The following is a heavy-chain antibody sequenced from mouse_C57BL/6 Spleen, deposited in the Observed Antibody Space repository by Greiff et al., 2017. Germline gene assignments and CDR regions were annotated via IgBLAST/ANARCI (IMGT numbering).Heavy chain of an antibody. CDR1: GFTFSSYA. Sequence: EVQLVESGGGLVKPGGSLKLSCAASGFTFSSYAMSWVRQTPEKRLEWVATISDGGSYTYYPDNVKGRFTISRDNAKNNLYLQMSHLKSEDTAMYYCAREGQLRLRFAYWGQGTLVTVSA. D-gene: IGHD3-2*02. CDR3: AREGQLRLRFAY. CDR2: ISDGGSYT. V-gene: IGHV5-4*01. J-gene: IGHJ3*01.